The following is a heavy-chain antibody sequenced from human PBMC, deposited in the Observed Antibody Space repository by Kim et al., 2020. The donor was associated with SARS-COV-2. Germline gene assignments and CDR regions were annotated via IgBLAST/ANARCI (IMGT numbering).Heavy chain of an antibody. CDR2: IYYSGST. CDR3: ARQGQQLAPFDY. Sequence: PETLSLTCTVSGGSISSSSYYWGWIRQPPGKGLEWIGSIYYSGSTYYNPSLKSRVTISVDTSKNQFSLKLSSVTAADTAVYYCARQGQQLAPFDYWGQGTLVTVSS. CDR1: GGSISSSSYY. D-gene: IGHD6-13*01. V-gene: IGHV4-39*01. J-gene: IGHJ4*02.